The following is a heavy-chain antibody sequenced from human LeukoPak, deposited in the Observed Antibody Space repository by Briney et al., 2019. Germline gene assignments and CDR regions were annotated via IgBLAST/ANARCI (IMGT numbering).Heavy chain of an antibody. CDR1: GFAFGDYW. CDR2: IKHDGSDK. Sequence: PGGSLRLSCVASGFAFGDYWMSWVRQAPGKGLEWVANIKHDGSDKYYADSVKGRFTISRDNSKNTLYLQMNSLRAEDTAVYYCAKYAHAWFGELKSMDVWGKGTTVTISS. D-gene: IGHD3-10*01. V-gene: IGHV3-7*01. CDR3: AKYAHAWFGELKSMDV. J-gene: IGHJ6*03.